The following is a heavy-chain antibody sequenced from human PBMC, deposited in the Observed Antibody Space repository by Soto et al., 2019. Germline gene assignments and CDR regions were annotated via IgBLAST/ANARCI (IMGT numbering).Heavy chain of an antibody. CDR2: AIPVYGST. J-gene: IGHJ3*02. V-gene: IGHV1-69*01. CDR1: GGTFSNYA. Sequence: QVQLVQSGAEVKKPGTSVKVSCEVSGGTFSNYAITWVRQAPGQGLEWLGGAIPVYGSTNYTQKFQGRVTITAGESATTTFMELSSLRSDDTALYYCARRGVANSRDAFDIWGQGTLVTVS. CDR3: ARRGVANSRDAFDI. D-gene: IGHD1-26*01.